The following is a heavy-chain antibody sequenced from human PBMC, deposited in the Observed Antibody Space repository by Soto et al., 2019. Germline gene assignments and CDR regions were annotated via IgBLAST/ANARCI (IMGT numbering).Heavy chain of an antibody. V-gene: IGHV3-21*01. Sequence: GGSLRLSCAASGFTFSSYSMNWVRQAPGKGLEWVSSISSSSSYIYYADSVKGRFTISRDNAKNSLYLQMNSLRAEDTAVYYCAREYYDSSGYIAPRDVWGPGTLVTVSS. J-gene: IGHJ4*02. CDR1: GFTFSSYS. CDR2: ISSSSSYI. CDR3: AREYYDSSGYIAPRDV. D-gene: IGHD3-22*01.